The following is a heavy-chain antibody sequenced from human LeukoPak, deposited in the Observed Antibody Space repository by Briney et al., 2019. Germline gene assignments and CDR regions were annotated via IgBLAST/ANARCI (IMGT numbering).Heavy chain of an antibody. CDR3: ARSTWLLDK. Sequence: SETLSLTCAVYGGSFSGYYWSWIRQPPGKGLEWIGENNHSGSTNYNPSLKSRVTTSVDTSKNQFSLKLSSVTAADTAVYYCARSTWLLDKWGQGTLATVSS. D-gene: IGHD3-22*01. CDR1: GGSFSGYY. V-gene: IGHV4-34*01. J-gene: IGHJ4*02. CDR2: NNHSGST.